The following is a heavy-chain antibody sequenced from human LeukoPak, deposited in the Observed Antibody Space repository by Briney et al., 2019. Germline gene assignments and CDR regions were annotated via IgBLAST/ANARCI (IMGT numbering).Heavy chain of an antibody. J-gene: IGHJ6*02. V-gene: IGHV3-7*01. D-gene: IGHD3-10*01. CDR1: GITFSIHW. Sequence: PGGPLRLFCAASGITFSIHWMTWVRQAGGKGLEWVANIKQEGSEKYYVDSVKGRFTISRDNAKNSLYLKMTSRRAEDTAVYYCARTLKPGSSYGYYYGMDVWGQGTTVTVSS. CDR2: IKQEGSEK. CDR3: ARTLKPGSSYGYYYGMDV.